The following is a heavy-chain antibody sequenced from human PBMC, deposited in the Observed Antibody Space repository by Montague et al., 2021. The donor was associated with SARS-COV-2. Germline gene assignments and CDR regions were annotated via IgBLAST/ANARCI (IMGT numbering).Heavy chain of an antibody. CDR1: GGSLSGYY. CDR3: ARDPWRITIFGVVTRYGMDV. V-gene: IGHV4-59*01. D-gene: IGHD3-3*01. Sequence: SETLSLTCAVYGGSLSGYYWSWIRQPPGKGLEWIGYIYYSGSTNYNPSLKSRVTISVDTSKNQFSLKLSSVTAADTAVYYCARDPWRITIFGVVTRYGMDVWGQGTTVTVSS. J-gene: IGHJ6*02. CDR2: IYYSGST.